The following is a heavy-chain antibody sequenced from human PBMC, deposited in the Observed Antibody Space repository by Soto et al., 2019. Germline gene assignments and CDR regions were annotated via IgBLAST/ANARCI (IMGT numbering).Heavy chain of an antibody. CDR2: IYYSGST. CDR1: GGSISSGGYS. V-gene: IGHV4-61*08. D-gene: IGHD3-9*01. Sequence: SETLSLTCAVSGGSISSGGYSWSWIRQPPGKGLEWIGYIYYSGSTNYNPSLKSRVTISVDTSKNQFSLKLSSVTAADTAVYYCARLATYYDILTGYYAGNWFDPWGQGTLVTVSS. CDR3: ARLATYYDILTGYYAGNWFDP. J-gene: IGHJ5*02.